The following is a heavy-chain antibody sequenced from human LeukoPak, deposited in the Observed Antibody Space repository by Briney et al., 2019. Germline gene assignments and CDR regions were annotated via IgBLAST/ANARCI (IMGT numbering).Heavy chain of an antibody. CDR3: AKNRYSYGPFDY. V-gene: IGHV3-30*02. CDR1: GFTFSSYG. Sequence: GGSLRLSCAASGFTFSSYGMHWVRQAPGKGLEWVAFIRYDGSNKYYADSVKGRFTISRENSKNTLYLQMNSLRAEDTAVYYCAKNRYSYGPFDYWGQGTLVTVSS. D-gene: IGHD5-18*01. CDR2: IRYDGSNK. J-gene: IGHJ4*02.